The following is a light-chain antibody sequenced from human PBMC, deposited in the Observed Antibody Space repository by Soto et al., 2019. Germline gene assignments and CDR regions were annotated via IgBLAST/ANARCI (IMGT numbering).Light chain of an antibody. J-gene: IGLJ2*01. Sequence: QSALTHPASVSGAPGQSITISCVGTSSDIGRFNYVSWYQQHPGRAPKLLIYDVVNRHSGVSNRFSGSKSGNTASLTISWLQAEDEADYYCSSYTLTNTVLFGGGTKLTVL. V-gene: IGLV2-14*01. CDR1: SSDIGRFNY. CDR3: SSYTLTNTVL. CDR2: DVV.